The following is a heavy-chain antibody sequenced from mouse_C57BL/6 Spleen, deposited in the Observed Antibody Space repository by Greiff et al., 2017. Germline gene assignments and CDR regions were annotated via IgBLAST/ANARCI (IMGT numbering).Heavy chain of an antibody. V-gene: IGHV1-52*01. D-gene: IGHD1-1*01. J-gene: IGHJ1*03. Sequence: QVQLQQPGAELVRPGSSVKLSCKASGFTFTSYWMHWVKQRPIQGLEWIVNIDPSDSETHYNQKFKDKATLTVDKSSSTAYMQLSSLTSEDSAVYYCARRSSYGYFDVWGTGTTVTVSS. CDR2: IDPSDSET. CDR1: GFTFTSYW. CDR3: ARRSSYGYFDV.